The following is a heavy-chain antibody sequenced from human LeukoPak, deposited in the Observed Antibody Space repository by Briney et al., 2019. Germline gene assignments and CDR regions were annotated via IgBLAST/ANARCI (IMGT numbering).Heavy chain of an antibody. CDR1: GGSINSGGYY. Sequence: SETLSLTCTVSGGSINSGGYYWSWIRQPAGKGLEWIGRIYTSGSTNYNPSLKSRVTISVDTSKNQFSLKMSSVTAADTAVYYCARGPRYQILTGFIVGAMDDFDYWGQGTLVTVSS. J-gene: IGHJ4*02. D-gene: IGHD3-9*01. V-gene: IGHV4-61*02. CDR3: ARGPRYQILTGFIVGAMDDFDY. CDR2: IYTSGST.